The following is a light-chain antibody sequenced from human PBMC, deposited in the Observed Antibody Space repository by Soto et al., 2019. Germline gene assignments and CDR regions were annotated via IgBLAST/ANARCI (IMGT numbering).Light chain of an antibody. Sequence: EIVMTQSPATLSVSPGDRATLSCRASQSVTSNLAWYQQKPGQAPRLLIYGASTRATGIPARFSGSGSGTEFTLTISSLQSEDSALYYCQQYGSSPPFGQGTRLEIK. V-gene: IGKV3-15*01. CDR1: QSVTSN. CDR3: QQYGSSPP. J-gene: IGKJ5*01. CDR2: GAS.